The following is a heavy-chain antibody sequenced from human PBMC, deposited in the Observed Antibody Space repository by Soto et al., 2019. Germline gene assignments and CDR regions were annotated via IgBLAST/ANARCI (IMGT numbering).Heavy chain of an antibody. V-gene: IGHV4-30-4*01. D-gene: IGHD3-22*01. CDR1: GGSISSGDYY. J-gene: IGHJ1*01. Sequence: SETLSLTCTVSGGSISSGDYYWSWIRQPPGKGLEWIGYIYYSGSTYYNPSLKSRVTISVDTSKNQFSLKLSSVTAADTAVYYCARVYIYYDSSGYYYEPHAEYYQHWGQGTLVTVSS. CDR2: IYYSGST. CDR3: ARVYIYYDSSGYYYEPHAEYYQH.